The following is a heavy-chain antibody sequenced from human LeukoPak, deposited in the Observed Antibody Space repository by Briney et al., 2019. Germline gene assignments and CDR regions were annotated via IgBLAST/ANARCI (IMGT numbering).Heavy chain of an antibody. J-gene: IGHJ4*02. CDR2: INTDGRTT. V-gene: IGHV3-74*01. CDR1: GFTFSSSC. D-gene: IGHD6-19*01. Sequence: GGSLRLSCAASGFTFSSSCMHCVRQAPGKGLVWVSRINTDGRTTTYADSVKGRFTISRDNAKSTVYLQMNSLRPEDTALYYCAKSLGSQDYWGQGTLVTVSS. CDR3: AKSLGSQDY.